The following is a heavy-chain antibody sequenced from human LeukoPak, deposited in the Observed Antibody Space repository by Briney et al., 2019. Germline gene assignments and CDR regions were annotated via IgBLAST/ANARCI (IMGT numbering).Heavy chain of an antibody. CDR1: GGSISGYY. CDR2: IYYSGST. J-gene: IGHJ6*04. Sequence: SETLSLTCTVSGGSISGYYWSWVRQPPGKGLEWIGYIYYSGSTNYNPSLKSRLTISVDTSKNQFSLRLSSVTAADTAVYYCARETVTTTNGMDVWGEGTTATVSS. CDR3: ARETVTTTNGMDV. V-gene: IGHV4-59*01. D-gene: IGHD4-17*01.